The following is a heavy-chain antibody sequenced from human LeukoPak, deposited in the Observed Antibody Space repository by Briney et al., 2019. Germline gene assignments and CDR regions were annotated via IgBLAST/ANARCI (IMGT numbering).Heavy chain of an antibody. CDR1: GFTVRNKF. V-gene: IGHV3-53*01. CDR3: AREENGGVYDDGFDI. CDR2: IRSDGNR. Sequence: GGSLRLSCAASGFTVRNKFMCWVRQAPGKGLEWVSVIRSDGNRHYADSVEGRFSISRDDSKNTIYLQMNSLRAEDTAVYYCAREENGGVYDDGFDIWGQGTMVTVSS. D-gene: IGHD5/OR15-5a*01. J-gene: IGHJ3*02.